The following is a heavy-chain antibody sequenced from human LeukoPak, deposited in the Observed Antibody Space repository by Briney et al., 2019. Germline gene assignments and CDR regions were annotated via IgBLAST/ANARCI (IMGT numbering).Heavy chain of an antibody. CDR3: ASGYYDSSGYPTFHI. CDR2: IIPIFGTA. V-gene: IGHV1-69*05. CDR1: GGTFSSYA. D-gene: IGHD3-22*01. J-gene: IGHJ3*02. Sequence: SVKVSCKASGGTFSSYAISWVRQAPGQGLEWMGGIIPIFGTANYAQKFQGRVTITTDESTSTAYMELSSLRSEDTAVYYCASGYYDSSGYPTFHIWGQGTMVTVSS.